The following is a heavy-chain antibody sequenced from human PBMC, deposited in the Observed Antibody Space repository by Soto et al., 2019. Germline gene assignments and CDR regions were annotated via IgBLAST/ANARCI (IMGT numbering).Heavy chain of an antibody. CDR1: GCSISSYY. D-gene: IGHD5-12*01. J-gene: IGHJ5*02. CDR3: ARGNGYNPETNWFDP. Sequence: ETLSLTCTVSGCSISSYYWSWIRQPPGKGLEWIGYIYYSGSTNYNPSLKSRVTISVDTSKNQFSLKLSSVTAADTAVYYCARGNGYNPETNWFDPWGQGTLVTVSS. V-gene: IGHV4-59*01. CDR2: IYYSGST.